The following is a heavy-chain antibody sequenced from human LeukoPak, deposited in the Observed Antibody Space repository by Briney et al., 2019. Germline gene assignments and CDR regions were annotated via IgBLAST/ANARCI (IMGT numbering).Heavy chain of an antibody. CDR3: AITGWVTMVRGVIPPVYGMDV. V-gene: IGHV1-2*02. J-gene: IGHJ6*02. D-gene: IGHD3-10*01. Sequence: GASVKVSCKASGYTXTSYGISWVRQAPGQGLEWMGWINPNSGGTNYAQKFQGRVTMTRDTSISTAYMELSRLRSDDTAVYYCAITGWVTMVRGVIPPVYGMDVWGQGTTVTVSS. CDR2: INPNSGGT. CDR1: GYTXTSYG.